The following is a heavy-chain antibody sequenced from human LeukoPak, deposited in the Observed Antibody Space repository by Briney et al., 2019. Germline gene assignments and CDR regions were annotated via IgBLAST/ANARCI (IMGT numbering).Heavy chain of an antibody. CDR2: IYTSGIT. D-gene: IGHD4-23*01. J-gene: IGHJ5*02. V-gene: IGHV4-61*02. CDR3: ARGVTTVVKDNWFDP. CDR1: GGSISSGSYY. Sequence: PSETLSLTCTVSGGSISSGSYYWSWIRQPAGKGLEWIGRIYTSGITNYNPSLKSRVTISVDTSKNQFSLKLSSVTAADTAVYYCARGVTTVVKDNWFDPWGQGTLVTVSS.